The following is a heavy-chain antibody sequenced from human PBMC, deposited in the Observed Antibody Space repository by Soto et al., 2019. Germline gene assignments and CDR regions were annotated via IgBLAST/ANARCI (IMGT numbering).Heavy chain of an antibody. D-gene: IGHD5-18*01. CDR2: IYYSGST. CDR3: ARGYSYGRFDFDY. Sequence: PSETLSLTCTVSGGSISSGDYYWSWIRQPPGKGLEWIGYIYYSGSTYYNPSLKSRVTISVDTSKNQFSLKLSSVTAADTAVYYCARGYSYGRFDFDYWAQGTLVTVSS. CDR1: GGSISSGDYY. V-gene: IGHV4-30-4*01. J-gene: IGHJ4*02.